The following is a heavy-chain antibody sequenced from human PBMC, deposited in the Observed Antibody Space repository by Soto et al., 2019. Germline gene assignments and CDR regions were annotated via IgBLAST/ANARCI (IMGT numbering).Heavy chain of an antibody. V-gene: IGHV1-69*02. CDR1: GGTFSSYT. CDR2: IIPILGIA. CDR3: ARVGTTKSYFDY. J-gene: IGHJ4*02. Sequence: SVKVSCKASGGTFSSYTISWLRQAPGQGLEWMGRIIPILGIANYAQKFQGRVTITADKSTSTAYMELSSLRSEDTAVYYCARVGTTKSYFDYWGQGTLVTVSS. D-gene: IGHD4-17*01.